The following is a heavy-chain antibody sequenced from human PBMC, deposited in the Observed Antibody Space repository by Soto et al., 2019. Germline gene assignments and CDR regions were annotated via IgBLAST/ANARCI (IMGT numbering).Heavy chain of an antibody. Sequence: QVQLVQSGAEVKKPGASVKGSCKASGYIFTAYSMHWVRQAPGQGLEWMGVVNPSGGSTNYAQKFQGRITMTRDTSTSTVYLDLSSLTSEDTAVYYCAREENCSDGICYSEYFQRWGQGTLVTVSS. D-gene: IGHD2-15*01. CDR1: GYIFTAYS. CDR3: AREENCSDGICYSEYFQR. CDR2: VNPSGGST. V-gene: IGHV1-46*01. J-gene: IGHJ1*01.